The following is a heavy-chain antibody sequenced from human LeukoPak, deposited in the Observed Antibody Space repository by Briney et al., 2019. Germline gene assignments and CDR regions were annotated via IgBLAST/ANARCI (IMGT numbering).Heavy chain of an antibody. CDR3: ASSVPDDAFDI. Sequence: ASVKVSCKASGYTFTSYYMHWVRQAPGQGLEWMGIINPSGGSTSYAQKFQGRVTMTRDTSRSTVYMELSSLRSEDTAVYYCASSVPDDAFDIWGQGTMVTVSP. J-gene: IGHJ3*02. CDR1: GYTFTSYY. CDR2: INPSGGST. D-gene: IGHD6-19*01. V-gene: IGHV1-46*01.